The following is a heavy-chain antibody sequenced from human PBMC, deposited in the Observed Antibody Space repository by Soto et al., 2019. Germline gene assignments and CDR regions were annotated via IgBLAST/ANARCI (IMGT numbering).Heavy chain of an antibody. CDR2: IYHSGST. J-gene: IGHJ4*02. Sequence: QLQLQESGSGLVKPSQTLSLTCAVSGGSISSGGYSWSWIRQPPGKGLEWIGYIYHSGSTYYNPSLKSRVTLTVDRSKNQVSLKLSSATAADTAVYYCASGMTTVTTFDYWGQGTLVTVSS. D-gene: IGHD4-17*01. V-gene: IGHV4-30-2*01. CDR1: GGSISSGGYS. CDR3: ASGMTTVTTFDY.